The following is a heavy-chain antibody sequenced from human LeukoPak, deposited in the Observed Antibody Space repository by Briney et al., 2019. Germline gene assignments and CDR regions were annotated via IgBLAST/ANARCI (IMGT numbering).Heavy chain of an antibody. D-gene: IGHD7-27*01. Sequence: GGSLRLSCAASGFTFSSYGMHWVRQAPGKGLEWVAVIWYGGSNKYYADSVKGRFTISRDNSKNTLYLQMNSLRAEDTAVYYCAKDRTGDGGIDPWGQGTLVTVSS. J-gene: IGHJ5*02. CDR3: AKDRTGDGGIDP. V-gene: IGHV3-30*02. CDR1: GFTFSSYG. CDR2: IWYGGSNK.